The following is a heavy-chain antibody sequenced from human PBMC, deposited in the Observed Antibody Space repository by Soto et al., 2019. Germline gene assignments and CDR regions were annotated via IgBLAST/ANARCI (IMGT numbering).Heavy chain of an antibody. CDR2: ISGSGVST. V-gene: IGHV3-23*01. J-gene: IGHJ4*01. Sequence: EVQLLESGGGLVQPGGSLRLSCAASGFTFSSYAMSWVRQAQGKGLEWVYAISGSGVSTYYADSVKVRFTNTEDNSKNPLYLQMNSLRAEETSVYYCAKEGVDYWGQGTLVTVSS. CDR1: GFTFSSYA. CDR3: AKEGVDY.